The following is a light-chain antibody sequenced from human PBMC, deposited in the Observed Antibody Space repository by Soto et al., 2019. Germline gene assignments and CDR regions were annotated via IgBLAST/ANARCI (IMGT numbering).Light chain of an antibody. Sequence: EIVMTQSPATLSLSPGERATLSCSASQSVNSNLSWYQQKPGQAPRLLIYGASTRATGIPARFSGSGSGTEFTLTISSLQSEDFAVYFCQQYNIWPQTFGQGTKVDNK. V-gene: IGKV3-15*01. CDR1: QSVNSN. CDR3: QQYNIWPQT. CDR2: GAS. J-gene: IGKJ1*01.